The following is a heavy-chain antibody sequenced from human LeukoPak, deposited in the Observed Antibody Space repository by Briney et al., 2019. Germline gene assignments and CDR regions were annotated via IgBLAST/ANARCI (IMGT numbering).Heavy chain of an antibody. CDR2: IYYSGST. V-gene: IGHV4-39*01. CDR1: GGSISSSSYY. CDR3: ARAGLRGYGGNLDI. D-gene: IGHD4-23*01. Sequence: SETLSFTCTVSGGSISSSSYYWGWIRQPPGKGLEWIGSIYYSGSTYYNPSLKSRVTISVDTSKNQFSLKLSSVTAADTAVYYCARAGLRGYGGNLDIWGQGTMVTVSS. J-gene: IGHJ3*02.